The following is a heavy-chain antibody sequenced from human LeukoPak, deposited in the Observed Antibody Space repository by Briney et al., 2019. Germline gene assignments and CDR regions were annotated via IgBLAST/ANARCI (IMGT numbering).Heavy chain of an antibody. Sequence: GGSLRLSCAASGFTFSSYGMHWVRQAPGKGLEWVAVIWYDGSNKYYADSVKGRFTISRDNSKNTLYLQMNSLRAEDTAVYYCAKGAYPITIFGVVTDPFDYWGQGTLVTVSS. CDR2: IWYDGSNK. V-gene: IGHV3-33*06. D-gene: IGHD3-3*01. CDR3: AKGAYPITIFGVVTDPFDY. CDR1: GFTFSSYG. J-gene: IGHJ4*02.